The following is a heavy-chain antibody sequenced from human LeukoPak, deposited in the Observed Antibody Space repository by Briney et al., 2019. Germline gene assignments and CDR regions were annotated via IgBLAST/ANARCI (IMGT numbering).Heavy chain of an antibody. CDR3: AREYIVVVPAAPTNYYYYYMDV. D-gene: IGHD2-2*01. J-gene: IGHJ6*03. Sequence: ASVKVSCKASGYTFTGYYMHWVRQAPGQGLEWMGWINPNSGGTNYAQKFQGRVTMTRDTSISTAYMELSRLRSDDTAVHYCAREYIVVVPAAPTNYYYYYMDVWGKGTTVTVSS. V-gene: IGHV1-2*02. CDR1: GYTFTGYY. CDR2: INPNSGGT.